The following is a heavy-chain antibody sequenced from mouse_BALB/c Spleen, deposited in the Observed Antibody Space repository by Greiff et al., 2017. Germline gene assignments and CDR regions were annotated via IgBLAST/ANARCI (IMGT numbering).Heavy chain of an antibody. Sequence: EVQLVESGGGLVKPGGSLKLSCAASGFTFSSYAMSWVRQTPEKRLEWVATISSGGSYTYYPDSVKGRFTISRDNAKNTLYLQMSSLRSEDTAMYYCARHEGIHYYGYVDYWGQGTTLTVSS. CDR3: ARHEGIHYYGYVDY. D-gene: IGHD1-2*01. J-gene: IGHJ2*01. CDR2: ISSGGSYT. V-gene: IGHV5-9-3*01. CDR1: GFTFSSYA.